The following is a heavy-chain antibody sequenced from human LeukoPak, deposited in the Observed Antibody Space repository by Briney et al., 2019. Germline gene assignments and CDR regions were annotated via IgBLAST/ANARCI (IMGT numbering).Heavy chain of an antibody. J-gene: IGHJ4*02. V-gene: IGHV3-7*01. D-gene: IGHD3-10*01. CDR1: GFTFSDYW. Sequence: PGGSLRLSCAASGFTFSDYWMTWVRQAPGKGLEWVANINQPGRAEYYADSVKGRFTISKDNARNSLYLQMNSLRVEDTAVYYCARDYYTSGSHDYWGQGALVTVSS. CDR3: ARDYYTSGSHDY. CDR2: INQPGRAE.